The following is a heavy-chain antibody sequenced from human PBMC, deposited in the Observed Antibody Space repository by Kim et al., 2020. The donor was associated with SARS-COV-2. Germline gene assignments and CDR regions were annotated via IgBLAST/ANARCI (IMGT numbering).Heavy chain of an antibody. Sequence: GGSLRLSCAASGFTFSSYGMHWVRQAPGKGLEWVAVISYDGSNKYYADSVKGRFTISRDNSKNTLYLQMNSLRAEDTAVYYCAKGAGTIVVVPAANDYWGQGTLVTVSS. CDR2: ISYDGSNK. V-gene: IGHV3-30*18. CDR3: AKGAGTIVVVPAANDY. D-gene: IGHD2-2*01. J-gene: IGHJ4*02. CDR1: GFTFSSYG.